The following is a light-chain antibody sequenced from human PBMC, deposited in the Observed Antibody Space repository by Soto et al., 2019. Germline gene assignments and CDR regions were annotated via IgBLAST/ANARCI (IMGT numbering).Light chain of an antibody. Sequence: EIVLTQPPGTLSLSPGERATLSSRASQSVSSYLAWYQQKPGQAPRLLIYDASNRATGIPARFSGSGSGTDFTLTISSLEPEDFAVYYCQQRSNWPPPLTFGGGTKVDIK. V-gene: IGKV3-11*01. CDR2: DAS. CDR1: QSVSSY. CDR3: QQRSNWPPPLT. J-gene: IGKJ4*01.